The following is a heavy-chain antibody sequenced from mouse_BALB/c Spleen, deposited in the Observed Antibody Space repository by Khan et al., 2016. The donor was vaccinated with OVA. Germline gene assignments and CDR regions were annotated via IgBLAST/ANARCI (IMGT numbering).Heavy chain of an antibody. CDR1: GFNIKHYY. Sequence: VQLKQSGAELVRSGASVKLSCTVSGFNIKHYYIHWVKQRPEQGLEWIGWIDPDNGDTEYAPKFQGKAAMTADTSSNTAYLHCSSLTSEDTAVYYCTSGDGYSMDYWGQGTSVTVSS. V-gene: IGHV14-4*02. CDR3: TSGDGYSMDY. CDR2: IDPDNGDT. J-gene: IGHJ4*01. D-gene: IGHD2-13*01.